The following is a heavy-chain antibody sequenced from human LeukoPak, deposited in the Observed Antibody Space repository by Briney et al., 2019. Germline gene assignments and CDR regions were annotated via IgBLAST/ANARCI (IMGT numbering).Heavy chain of an antibody. J-gene: IGHJ4*02. D-gene: IGHD3-9*01. CDR1: GFTFSSYA. CDR2: ISGSGGST. V-gene: IGHV3-23*01. Sequence: GGSLRLSCAASGFTFSSYAMSWVRQAPGKGLEWVAAISGSGGSTYYADSVKGRFTISRDNSKNTLYLQMNSLRAEDTAVYYCAKDRQYYDILTGYYSSYWGQVTLVTVSS. CDR3: AKDRQYYDILTGYYSSY.